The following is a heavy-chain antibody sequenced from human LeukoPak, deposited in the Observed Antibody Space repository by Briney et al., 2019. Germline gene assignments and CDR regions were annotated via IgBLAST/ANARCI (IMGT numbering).Heavy chain of an antibody. Sequence: GASVKVSCKASGYSFIKYDMNWVRQAPGQGLEWMGWINTNTGNPTYAQGFTGRFVFSLDTSVSTAYLQISSLKAEDTAVYYCARDCRYYYGSGSYSTPCYWGQGTLVTVSS. J-gene: IGHJ4*02. CDR1: GYSFIKYD. D-gene: IGHD3-10*01. CDR3: ARDCRYYYGSGSYSTPCY. V-gene: IGHV7-4-1*02. CDR2: INTNTGNP.